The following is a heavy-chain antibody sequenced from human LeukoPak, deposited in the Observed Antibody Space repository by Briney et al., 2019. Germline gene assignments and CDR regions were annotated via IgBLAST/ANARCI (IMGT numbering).Heavy chain of an antibody. D-gene: IGHD3-22*01. Sequence: SETLSLTCTVSGDSFSSVTDYWAWIRQPPGKGLEWIASGDYSGGTYYNPSLKSRVTISVDTSKNRFSLKLRSVTAADTAVYYCARANTDYYDSSGYPKRIFDYWGQGTLVTVSS. CDR2: GDYSGGT. V-gene: IGHV4-39*07. J-gene: IGHJ4*02. CDR3: ARANTDYYDSSGYPKRIFDY. CDR1: GDSFSSVTDY.